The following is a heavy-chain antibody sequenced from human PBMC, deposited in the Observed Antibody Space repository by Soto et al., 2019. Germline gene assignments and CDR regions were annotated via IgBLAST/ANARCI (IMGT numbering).Heavy chain of an antibody. J-gene: IGHJ4*02. V-gene: IGHV3-30*03. Sequence: QVQLVESGGGVVQPGRSLRLSCAASGVTLSNFGRHWVRQAPGKGLEWVAVISRDGSTMFYADSVKGRFTISRDSSRNTLYLQMNSLRAEDTAVYHCVGEVASGYWGQGTLVTVSS. CDR2: ISRDGSTM. D-gene: IGHD2-21*01. CDR3: VGEVASGY. CDR1: GVTLSNFG.